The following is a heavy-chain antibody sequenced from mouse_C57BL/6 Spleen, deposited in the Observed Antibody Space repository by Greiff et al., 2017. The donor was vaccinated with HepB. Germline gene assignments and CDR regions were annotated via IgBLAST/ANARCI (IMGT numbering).Heavy chain of an antibody. Sequence: VQLQQSGAELVRPGASVTLSCKASGYTFTDYEMHWVKQTPVHGLEWIGAIDPETGGTAYNQKFKGKAILTADKSSSTAYMELRSLTSEDSAVYYCTRSVNTVVADPYYFDYWGQGTTLTVSS. CDR1: GYTFTDYE. CDR2: IDPETGGT. J-gene: IGHJ2*01. D-gene: IGHD1-1*01. V-gene: IGHV1-15*01. CDR3: TRSVNTVVADPYYFDY.